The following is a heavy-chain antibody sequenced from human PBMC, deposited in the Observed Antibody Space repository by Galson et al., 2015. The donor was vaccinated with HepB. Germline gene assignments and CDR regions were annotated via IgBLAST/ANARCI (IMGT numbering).Heavy chain of an antibody. D-gene: IGHD4-23*01. Sequence: SVKVSCKAPEDTFTSFYIHWVRQAPGRRLEWMGWINPHSGGTDYERKFQGRVTMTGDTSISTVYMQLSGLTSDDTAIYYCAREAYGGHYDSWGQGALVTVSS. CDR1: EDTFTSFY. CDR2: INPHSGGT. J-gene: IGHJ4*02. V-gene: IGHV1-2*02. CDR3: AREAYGGHYDS.